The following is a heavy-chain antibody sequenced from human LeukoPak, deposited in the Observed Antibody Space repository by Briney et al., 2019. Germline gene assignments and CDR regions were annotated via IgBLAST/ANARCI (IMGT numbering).Heavy chain of an antibody. D-gene: IGHD2-21*01. CDR1: GYTFTSYG. Sequence: ASVTVSCKASGYTFTSYGISWVRQAPGQGLEWMGWISAYNGNTNYAQKLQGRVTMTTDTSTSTAYMELRSLRSDDTAVHYCARAASKHIVVVPTYWGQGTLVTVSS. J-gene: IGHJ4*02. CDR2: ISAYNGNT. CDR3: ARAASKHIVVVPTY. V-gene: IGHV1-18*01.